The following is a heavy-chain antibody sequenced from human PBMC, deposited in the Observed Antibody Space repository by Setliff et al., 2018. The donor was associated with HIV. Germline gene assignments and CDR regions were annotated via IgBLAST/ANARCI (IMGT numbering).Heavy chain of an antibody. Sequence: SETLSLTCTVSGGSINSGGYYWTWIRQRPGKGLEWIGYIYYSGSSYYNPSLKSRVTISVDTSKNQFSLKLSSVTAADTAVYYCARHGAFYYYYYMDVWGKGTTVTVSS. CDR3: ARHGAFYYYYYMDV. CDR2: IYYSGSS. V-gene: IGHV4-31*03. J-gene: IGHJ6*03. CDR1: GGSINSGGYY.